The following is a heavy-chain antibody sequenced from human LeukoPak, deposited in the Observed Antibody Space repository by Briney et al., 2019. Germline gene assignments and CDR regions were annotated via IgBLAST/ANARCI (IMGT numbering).Heavy chain of an antibody. CDR3: ARDGVVAGPWHFDY. CDR2: VNQGGTEK. CDR1: GFTFSSQW. V-gene: IGHV3-7*01. D-gene: IGHD2-15*01. J-gene: IGHJ4*02. Sequence: GGSLRLSCAASGFTFSSQWMSWVRQAPGKGLEWVANVNQGGTEKYYVDSVKGRFTISRDNAKNSLYLQMNSLRAEDTAVYYCARDGVVAGPWHFDYWGQGTLVTVSS.